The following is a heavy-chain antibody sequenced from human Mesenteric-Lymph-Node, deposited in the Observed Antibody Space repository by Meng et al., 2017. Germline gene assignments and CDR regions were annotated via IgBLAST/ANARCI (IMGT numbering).Heavy chain of an antibody. CDR2: IFYGGST. CDR3: ARMNTVATVLFDY. CDR1: GGSISSSSYS. J-gene: IGHJ4*02. D-gene: IGHD5-12*01. Sequence: SETLSLTCTVSGGSISSSSYSWGWIRQPPGKGLEWIGTIFYGGSTYYNPSLRSRVSISLDTSKNQFALRLSSVTAADTAVYYCARMNTVATVLFDYWGQGTLVTVSS. V-gene: IGHV4-39*06.